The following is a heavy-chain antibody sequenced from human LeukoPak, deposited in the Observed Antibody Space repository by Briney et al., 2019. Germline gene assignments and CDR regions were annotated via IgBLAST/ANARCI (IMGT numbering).Heavy chain of an antibody. V-gene: IGHV1-2*02. CDR1: GYRFTGYY. Sequence: GASVKVSCKASGYRFTGYYMHWVRQAPGQGLEWMGWIDPSSGGTNYAQKFQGRVTVTRDTSVSTAYMELSRLRSDDTAVYYCARGPYYDSSGYWADWGQGTLVTVSS. CDR3: ARGPYYDSSGYWAD. CDR2: IDPSSGGT. J-gene: IGHJ4*02. D-gene: IGHD3-22*01.